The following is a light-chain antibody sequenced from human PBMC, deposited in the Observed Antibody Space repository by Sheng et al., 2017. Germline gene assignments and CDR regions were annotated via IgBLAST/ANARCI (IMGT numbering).Light chain of an antibody. V-gene: IGKV3-20*01. CDR1: QSVSSSY. Sequence: ELVLTQSPGTLPLSPGERATLSCRASQSVSSSYLAWYQQKPGQAPRVLIYSASSRATGIPDRFSGSGSGTAFTLTISRLEPEDFAVYYCQQYGRSPWTFGQGTKVEIK. CDR3: QQYGRSPWT. J-gene: IGKJ1*01. CDR2: SAS.